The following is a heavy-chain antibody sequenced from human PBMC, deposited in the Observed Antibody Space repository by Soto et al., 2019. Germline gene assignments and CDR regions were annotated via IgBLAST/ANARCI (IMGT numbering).Heavy chain of an antibody. Sequence: QVQLVQSGAEVKKPGASVKVSCKASGYTFTSYGISWVRKAPGQGLEWMGWISAYNGNTNYAQKLQGRVTMTSDTTTRTAYMELRSLRSDDTAVEYCARVLRAAAGTGFDSWGQGTLVTVSS. CDR2: ISAYNGNT. D-gene: IGHD6-13*01. CDR1: GYTFTSYG. CDR3: ARVLRAAAGTGFDS. J-gene: IGHJ4*02. V-gene: IGHV1-18*01.